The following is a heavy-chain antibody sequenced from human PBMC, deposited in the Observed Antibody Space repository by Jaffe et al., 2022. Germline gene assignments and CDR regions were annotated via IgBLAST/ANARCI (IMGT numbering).Heavy chain of an antibody. CDR2: INAGNGNT. CDR3: ARVFGNYYGSGEPFDY. D-gene: IGHD3-10*01. CDR1: GYTFTSYA. J-gene: IGHJ4*02. Sequence: QVQLVQSGAEVKKPGASVKVSCKASGYTFTSYAMHWVRQAPGQRLEWMGWINAGNGNTKYSQKFQGRVTITRDTSASTAYMELSSLRSEDTAVYYCARVFGNYYGSGEPFDYWGQGTLVTVSS. V-gene: IGHV1-3*01.